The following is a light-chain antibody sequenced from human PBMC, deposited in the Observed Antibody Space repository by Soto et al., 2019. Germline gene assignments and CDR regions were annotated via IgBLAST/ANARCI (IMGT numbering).Light chain of an antibody. V-gene: IGLV2-14*01. J-gene: IGLJ2*01. CDR3: SSYTSSSTFVL. CDR2: DVS. CDR1: SSDVGGYKY. Sequence: QSVLTQPASVSGSPGQSITISCIGISSDVGGYKYVSWYQQHPGKAPKLMISDVSHRPSGVSNRFSGSKSGNRASLTISGLQAEDEADYYCSSYTSSSTFVLFGGGTKVTVL.